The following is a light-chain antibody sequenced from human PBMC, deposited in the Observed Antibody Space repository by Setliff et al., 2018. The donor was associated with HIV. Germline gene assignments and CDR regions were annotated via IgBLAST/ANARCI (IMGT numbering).Light chain of an antibody. V-gene: IGLV2-14*03. Sequence: QSALAKPASVSGSPGQSITISCTGTSSDVGGYNYVSWYQQHPGKAPKLMIYDVSNRPSGVSNRFSGSKSGNTASLTISGLQAEDEADYYCSSYTSSSTDVVGTGTKVTVL. J-gene: IGLJ1*01. CDR3: SSYTSSSTDV. CDR2: DVS. CDR1: SSDVGGYNY.